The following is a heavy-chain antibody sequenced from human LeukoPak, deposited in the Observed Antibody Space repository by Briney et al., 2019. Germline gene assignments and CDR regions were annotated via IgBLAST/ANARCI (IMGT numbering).Heavy chain of an antibody. J-gene: IGHJ4*02. Sequence: SETLSLTCTVSGASISSYYWSWIRKPPGKGLEWIGYIYYSGSAKYNPSLKSRVTISVDTSKNQFSLKLSSVAAADTAVYYCARSYGSGNYFDYWGQGTLVTVSS. CDR3: ARSYGSGNYFDY. V-gene: IGHV4-59*01. CDR2: IYYSGSA. CDR1: GASISSYY. D-gene: IGHD3-10*01.